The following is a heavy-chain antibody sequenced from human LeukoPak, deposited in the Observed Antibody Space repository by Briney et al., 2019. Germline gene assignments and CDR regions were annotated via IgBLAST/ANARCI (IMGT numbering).Heavy chain of an antibody. CDR3: AGRYCSSTSCFYYYYYMDV. D-gene: IGHD2-2*01. V-gene: IGHV3-33*01. CDR1: GFTFSSYG. CDR2: IWYDGSNK. Sequence: GRSLRLSCAASGFTFSSYGMHWVRQAPGKGLEWVALIWYDGSNKYYTDSVKGRFTISRDDSKNTVYLQMNSLRAEDTAVYYCAGRYCSSTSCFYYYYYMDVWGKGTTVTVSS. J-gene: IGHJ6*03.